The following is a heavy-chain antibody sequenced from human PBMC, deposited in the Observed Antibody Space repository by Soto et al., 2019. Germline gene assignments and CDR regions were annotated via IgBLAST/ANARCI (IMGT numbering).Heavy chain of an antibody. D-gene: IGHD2-15*01. V-gene: IGHV4-34*01. Sequence: SETLSLTCAVYGGSFSGYYWSWIRQPPGKGLEWIGEINHSGSTNYNPSLKSRVTISVDTSKNQFSLKLSSVTAADTAVYYCARMVDIVVVVAATGFDPWGQGTLVTVSS. CDR1: GGSFSGYY. CDR3: ARMVDIVVVVAATGFDP. J-gene: IGHJ5*02. CDR2: INHSGST.